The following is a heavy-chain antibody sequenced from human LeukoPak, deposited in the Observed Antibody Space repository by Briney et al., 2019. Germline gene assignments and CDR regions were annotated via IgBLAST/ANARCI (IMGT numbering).Heavy chain of an antibody. CDR2: IGSAGAT. Sequence: PGGSLRLSCAASGFTLSNYDMHWVRQTTGKGLEWVSAIGSAGATYFPGSLKGRLTISRENAKNSLFLQMNSLRVGDTAVYFCARGGISAFMPDNWYFDLWGRGTLVTVSS. J-gene: IGHJ2*01. V-gene: IGHV3-13*01. CDR1: GFTLSNYD. CDR3: ARGGISAFMPDNWYFDL. D-gene: IGHD1-26*01.